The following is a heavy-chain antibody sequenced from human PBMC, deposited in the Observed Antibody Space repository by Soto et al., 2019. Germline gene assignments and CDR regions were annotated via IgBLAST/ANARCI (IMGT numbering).Heavy chain of an antibody. CDR2: ISGSGGST. CDR3: AAQYCSSTRCYGWFDP. D-gene: IGHD2-2*01. Sequence: PVGSLRLSCAASGFTFSSYAMSWVRQAPGKGLEWVSAISGSGGSTYYADSVKGRFTISRDNSKNTLYLQMNSLRAEDTAVYYCAAQYCSSTRCYGWFDPWGQGTLVTISS. CDR1: GFTFSSYA. J-gene: IGHJ5*02. V-gene: IGHV3-23*01.